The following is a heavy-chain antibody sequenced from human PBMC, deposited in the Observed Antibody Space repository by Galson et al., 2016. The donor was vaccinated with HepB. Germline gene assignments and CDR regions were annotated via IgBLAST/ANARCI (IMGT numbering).Heavy chain of an antibody. Sequence: SLRLSCAASGFTFSNAWMNWVRQAPGKGLEWVGRIKRKTDGGTTAYAAPVKGRFTISTDDSKNTLYLQMNSLKTEDTAVYYCTTDADEHCTNGVYYLNYHYYGMDVWGQGTTVTVSS. V-gene: IGHV3-15*07. J-gene: IGHJ6*02. D-gene: IGHD2-8*01. CDR1: GFTFSNAW. CDR3: TTDADEHCTNGVYYLNYHYYGMDV. CDR2: IKRKTDGGTT.